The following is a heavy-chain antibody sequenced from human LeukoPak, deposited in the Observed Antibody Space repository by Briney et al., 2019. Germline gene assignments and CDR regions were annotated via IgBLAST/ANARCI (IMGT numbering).Heavy chain of an antibody. CDR3: AKDRRIAVAGTRPWYFDL. CDR2: ISGSGGST. J-gene: IGHJ2*01. V-gene: IGHV3-23*01. D-gene: IGHD6-19*01. CDR1: GFTFSSYA. Sequence: PGGSLRLSCAASGFTFSSYAMSWVRQAPGKGLEWVSAISGSGGSTYYADSVKGRFTISRDNSKNTLYLQMNSLRAEDTAVYYCAKDRRIAVAGTRPWYFDLWGRGTLVTVPS.